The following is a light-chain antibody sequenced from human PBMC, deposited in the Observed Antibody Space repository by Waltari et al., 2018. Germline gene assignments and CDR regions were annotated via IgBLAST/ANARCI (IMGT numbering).Light chain of an antibody. V-gene: IGKV1-6*01. J-gene: IGKJ2*01. CDR1: QGIRND. Sequence: AIQMTQSPSPLSASVGDRVTITCRASQGIRNDLGWYQQKPGKAPKLLIYAASRLQSGVPSRFSGSGSATDFTLTISSLQPEDFATYYCLQDYNYPRTFGQGTKLEIK. CDR3: LQDYNYPRT. CDR2: AAS.